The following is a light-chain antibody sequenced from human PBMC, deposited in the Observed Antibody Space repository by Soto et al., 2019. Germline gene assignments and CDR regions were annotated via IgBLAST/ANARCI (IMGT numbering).Light chain of an antibody. J-gene: IGLJ1*01. CDR2: DVS. CDR3: SSYTISSTYV. Sequence: QSALTQPASVSGSPGQSITISCTGTSSDVGGYNYVSWYQQHPGKAPKLMIYDVSNRPSGVSNRFSGSMSGNTASLTISGLQAEDEADYYCSSYTISSTYVFGTGTKLTVL. V-gene: IGLV2-14*01. CDR1: SSDVGGYNY.